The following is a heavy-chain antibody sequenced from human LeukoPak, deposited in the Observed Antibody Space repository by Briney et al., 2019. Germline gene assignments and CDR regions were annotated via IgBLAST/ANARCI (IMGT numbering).Heavy chain of an antibody. D-gene: IGHD3-3*01. CDR3: ARRGDYDFWSGYSY. CDR2: INPNSGGT. J-gene: IGHJ4*02. CDR1: GYTFTGYY. V-gene: IGHV1-2*02. Sequence: ASVKVSCKASGYTFTGYYMHWVRQAPGQGLEWMGWINPNSGGTNYAQKFQGRVTMTRDTSISTAYMELSRLRSDDTAVYYCARRGDYDFWSGYSYWGQGTLVTVSS.